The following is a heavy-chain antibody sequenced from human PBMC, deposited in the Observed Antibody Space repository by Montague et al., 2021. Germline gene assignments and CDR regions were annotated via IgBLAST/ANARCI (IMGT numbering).Heavy chain of an antibody. CDR2: INPDGSAK. D-gene: IGHD2-21*01. J-gene: IGHJ4*02. Sequence: SLRLSCAASGFTFSNSWMNWVRQAPGKGLEWVANINPDGSAKRHVDSVQGRFTISRDNAKNSLHLQMNSLRAEDTAVYYCVLVGEWGQGTLVTVSS. CDR3: VLVGE. CDR1: GFTFSNSW. V-gene: IGHV3-7*01.